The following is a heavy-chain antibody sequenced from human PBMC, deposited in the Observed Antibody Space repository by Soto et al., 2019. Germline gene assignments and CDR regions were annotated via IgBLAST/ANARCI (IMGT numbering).Heavy chain of an antibody. D-gene: IGHD6-13*01. Sequence: PSETLSLTCTVSVGSISSSSYYWGWIRQPPGKGLEWIGSIYYSGSTYYNPSLKSRVTISVDTSKNQFSLKLSSVTAADTAVYYCVRQGYSSPPSRPPRHWFDPWGQGNVVTVSS. J-gene: IGHJ5*02. CDR2: IYYSGST. V-gene: IGHV4-39*01. CDR1: VGSISSSSYY. CDR3: VRQGYSSPPSRPPRHWFDP.